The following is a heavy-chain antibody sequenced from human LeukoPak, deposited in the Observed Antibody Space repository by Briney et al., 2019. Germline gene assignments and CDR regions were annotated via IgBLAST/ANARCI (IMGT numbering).Heavy chain of an antibody. J-gene: IGHJ4*02. CDR3: ATRPIVGAPY. D-gene: IGHD1-26*01. CDR2: ISGSGGST. CDR1: GFTFSSYA. V-gene: IGHV3-23*01. Sequence: GGSLRLSCAASGFTFSSYAMSWVRQAPGKGLEWVSTISGSGGSTYYADSVEGRFTISRDNSKNTLFLQMNSLRAEDTAVYYCATRPIVGAPYWGQGTLVTVSS.